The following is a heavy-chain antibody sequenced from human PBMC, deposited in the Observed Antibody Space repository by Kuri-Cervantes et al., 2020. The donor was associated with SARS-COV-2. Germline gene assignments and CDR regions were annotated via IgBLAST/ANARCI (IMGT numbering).Heavy chain of an antibody. J-gene: IGHJ4*02. D-gene: IGHD6-6*01. V-gene: IGHV3-48*03. CDR2: ISSSGSTI. Sequence: GGSLRLSCAASGFTFSSYEMNWVRQAPGKGLEWVSYISSSGSTIYYADSVKGRFTISRDNAKNSLYLQMSSLRAEDTAVYYCARDFSSSGGFDYWGQGTLVTVSS. CDR3: ARDFSSSGGFDY. CDR1: GFTFSSYE.